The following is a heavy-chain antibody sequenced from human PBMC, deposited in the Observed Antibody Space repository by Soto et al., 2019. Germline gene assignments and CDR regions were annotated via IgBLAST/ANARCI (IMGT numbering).Heavy chain of an antibody. CDR3: ANSFGPSGTYYYYYYGMDV. J-gene: IGHJ6*02. Sequence: GGSLRLSCAASGFTFSSYAMSWVRQAPGKGLEWVSAISGSGGSTYYADSVKGRFTISRDNSKNTLYLQMNSLRAEDTAVYYCANSFGPSGTYYYYYYGMDVWGQGTTVTVSS. CDR2: ISGSGGST. V-gene: IGHV3-23*01. CDR1: GFTFSSYA. D-gene: IGHD3-10*01.